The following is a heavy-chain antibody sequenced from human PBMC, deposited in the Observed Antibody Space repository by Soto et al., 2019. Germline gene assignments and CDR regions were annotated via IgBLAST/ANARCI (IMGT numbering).Heavy chain of an antibody. D-gene: IGHD6-13*01. Sequence: SETLSLTCTVSGGSVRSGGSYWTWIRQHPGRGLEWIGYISYSGNAYYNPSLRSRATLSVDSSKNQVSLKLSSVTAADTAVYFCARTTSSVEYYFDYWGQGTLVTVSS. J-gene: IGHJ4*02. CDR3: ARTTSSVEYYFDY. CDR2: ISYSGNA. V-gene: IGHV4-31*03. CDR1: GGSVRSGGSY.